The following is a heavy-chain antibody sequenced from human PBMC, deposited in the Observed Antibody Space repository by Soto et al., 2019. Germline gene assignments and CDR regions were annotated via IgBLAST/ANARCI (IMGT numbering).Heavy chain of an antibody. J-gene: IGHJ4*02. Sequence: SETLSLTCAVYGGSFSGYYWSWIRQPPGKGLEWIGEINHSGSTNYNPSLKSRVTISVDTSKNQFSLKLGSVTAADTAVYYCSRGYCSSTSCYIFYFDYWGQGTLVTVSS. CDR3: SRGYCSSTSCYIFYFDY. D-gene: IGHD2-2*02. CDR1: GGSFSGYY. CDR2: INHSGST. V-gene: IGHV4-34*01.